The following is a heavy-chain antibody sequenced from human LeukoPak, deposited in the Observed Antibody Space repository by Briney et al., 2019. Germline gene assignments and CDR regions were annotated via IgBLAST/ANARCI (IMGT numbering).Heavy chain of an antibody. V-gene: IGHV3-30-3*01. Sequence: PGRSLRLSCAASGFTFSSYAMHWVRQAPGKGLEWVAVISYDGSNKYYADSVKGRFTISRDNSKNTRYLQMNSLRAEDTAVYYCARAPYYYDSSGYWGYFGYWGQGTLVTVSS. CDR2: ISYDGSNK. D-gene: IGHD3-22*01. CDR3: ARAPYYYDSSGYWGYFGY. J-gene: IGHJ4*02. CDR1: GFTFSSYA.